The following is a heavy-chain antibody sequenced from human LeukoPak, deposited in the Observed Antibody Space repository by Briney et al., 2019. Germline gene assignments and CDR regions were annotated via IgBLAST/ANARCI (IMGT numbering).Heavy chain of an antibody. CDR1: GFTFSSYA. CDR3: ASKGGVTAAIVGFDY. D-gene: IGHD2-2*02. J-gene: IGHJ4*02. Sequence: GGSLRLSCAASGFTFSSYAMSWVRQAPGKGLEWVSAISGSGGSTYYADSVKGRFTISRDNAKNSLYLQMNSLRAEDTAVYYCASKGGVTAAIVGFDYWGQGTLVTVSS. CDR2: ISGSGGST. V-gene: IGHV3-23*01.